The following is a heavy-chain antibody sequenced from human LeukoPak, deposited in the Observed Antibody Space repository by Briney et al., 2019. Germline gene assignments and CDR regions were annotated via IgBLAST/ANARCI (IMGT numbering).Heavy chain of an antibody. CDR2: IYFSGST. Sequence: SETLSLTCTVSGGSIRSYNYYWVWIRQPPGKGLEWIGGIYFSGSTYYNTSLESRVTIFIDTSKNQFSLKLRSATAADTAVYYCARRPAASIVAATANYFDHWGQGTLVTVSP. J-gene: IGHJ4*02. CDR3: ARRPAASIVAATANYFDH. V-gene: IGHV4-39*01. D-gene: IGHD1-26*01. CDR1: GGSIRSYNYY.